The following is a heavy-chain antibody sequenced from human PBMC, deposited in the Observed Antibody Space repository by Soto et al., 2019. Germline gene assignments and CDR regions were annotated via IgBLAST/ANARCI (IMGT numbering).Heavy chain of an antibody. J-gene: IGHJ4*02. Sequence: PVGSLRLSCAASGFIFSSFGMHWVRQAPGKGLEWVAHIWYDGSNTYYADSVKGRFTISRDNSRNTLYLQMNSLRAEDTAVYHCVRDLLGSGGHFDYWGQGTPVTVSS. V-gene: IGHV3-33*01. D-gene: IGHD7-27*01. CDR2: IWYDGSNT. CDR3: VRDLLGSGGHFDY. CDR1: GFIFSSFG.